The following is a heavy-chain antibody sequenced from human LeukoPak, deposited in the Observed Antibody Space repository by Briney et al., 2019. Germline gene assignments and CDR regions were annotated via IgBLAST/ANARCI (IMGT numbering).Heavy chain of an antibody. V-gene: IGHV5-51*01. Sequence: GESLKISCKGSGYSFTTYWIGWVRQMPGKGLEWMGIIYPGDSDTRYSPSFQGQVTISVDKSISTAYLQWSSLKASDTAMYYCARLQYYYDSSGYYQLRYFDYWGQGTLVTVSS. J-gene: IGHJ4*02. CDR2: IYPGDSDT. CDR3: ARLQYYYDSSGYYQLRYFDY. CDR1: GYSFTTYW. D-gene: IGHD3-22*01.